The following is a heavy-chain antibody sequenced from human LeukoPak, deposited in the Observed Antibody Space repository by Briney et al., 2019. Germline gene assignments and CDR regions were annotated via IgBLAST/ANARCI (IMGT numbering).Heavy chain of an antibody. J-gene: IGHJ4*02. CDR3: ASAESHDYGET. V-gene: IGHV1-2*02. CDR1: GHTFAGYY. Sequence: ASVKVSCKASGHTFAGYYVHWVRQAPGQGLEWMGWIKPNSGGTQYAQRFRGRVTMTRDTSITTAYMELTGLRSDDTAVYFCASAESHDYGETWGLGTLVTVSS. CDR2: IKPNSGGT. D-gene: IGHD4-17*01.